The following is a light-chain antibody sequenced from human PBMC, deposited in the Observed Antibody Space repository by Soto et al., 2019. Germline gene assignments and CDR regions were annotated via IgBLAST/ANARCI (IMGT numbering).Light chain of an antibody. CDR1: QSFGTN. CDR2: GAS. V-gene: IGKV3-15*01. J-gene: IGKJ1*01. Sequence: EIVLTQSPGTLSLSPGERATLSCRASQSFGTNLAWYQQTPGQAPRLLIYGASIRATGVPDRFSGSGSGTEFTLTISSLRSEHFAVYYCQQYNNWPQTFGQGTKVDIK. CDR3: QQYNNWPQT.